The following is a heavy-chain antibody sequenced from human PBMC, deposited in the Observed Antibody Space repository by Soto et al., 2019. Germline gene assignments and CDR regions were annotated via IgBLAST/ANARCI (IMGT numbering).Heavy chain of an antibody. V-gene: IGHV3-30*18. CDR3: AKDQSQLLQQPAPGTAFDI. D-gene: IGHD1-1*01. Sequence: QVQLVESGGGVVQPGRSLRLSCAASGFTFSSYGMHWVRQAPGKGLEWVAVISYDGSNKYYADSVKGRFTISRDNSKNTLYLQMNSLRAVDTAVYYCAKDQSQLLQQPAPGTAFDIWGQGTMVTVSS. J-gene: IGHJ3*02. CDR1: GFTFSSYG. CDR2: ISYDGSNK.